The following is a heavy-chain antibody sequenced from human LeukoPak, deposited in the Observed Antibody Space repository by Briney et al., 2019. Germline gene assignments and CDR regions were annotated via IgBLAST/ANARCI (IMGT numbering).Heavy chain of an antibody. CDR2: IYYSGST. CDR1: GGSICSYY. Sequence: QSSETLSLTCTVSGGSICSYYWSWIRQPPGKGLEWIGYIYYSGSTNYNPSLKSRVTISEDTSKNQFSLKLSSVTAADTAVYYCARLGIYYGSGSYYYFDYWGQGTLVTVSS. CDR3: ARLGIYYGSGSYYYFDY. D-gene: IGHD3-10*01. V-gene: IGHV4-59*08. J-gene: IGHJ4*02.